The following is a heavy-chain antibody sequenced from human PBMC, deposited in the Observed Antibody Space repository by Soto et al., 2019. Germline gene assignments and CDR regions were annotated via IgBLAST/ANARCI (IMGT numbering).Heavy chain of an antibody. J-gene: IGHJ3*02. CDR3: ARVFCSTGSCFGDDAFDI. Sequence: GGSLRLSCAASGFPFSRYGMHWVRQAPGKGLEWVAVIWYDGSNKYYADSVKGRFTISRDNAKNSMYLEMNSLRAEDTAVYYCARVFCSTGSCFGDDAFDIWGQGTMVTVSS. D-gene: IGHD2-15*01. CDR2: IWYDGSNK. V-gene: IGHV3-33*01. CDR1: GFPFSRYG.